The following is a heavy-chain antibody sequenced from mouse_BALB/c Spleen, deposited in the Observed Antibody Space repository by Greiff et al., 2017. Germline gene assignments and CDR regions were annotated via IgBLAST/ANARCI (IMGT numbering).Heavy chain of an antibody. CDR2: ISDDGSN. CDR1: GYSITSGYY. J-gene: IGHJ3*01. D-gene: IGHD1-1*02. V-gene: IGHV3-6*02. CDR3: ARDWTGVAY. Sequence: DVKLQESGPGLVKPSQSLSLTCSVTGYSITSGYYWYWIRQFPGNKLEWMSYISDDGSNNYNPSLNNRISITRDTSKNQLFLKCNSLTTEDTATYYCARDWTGVAYWGQGTLVTVSA.